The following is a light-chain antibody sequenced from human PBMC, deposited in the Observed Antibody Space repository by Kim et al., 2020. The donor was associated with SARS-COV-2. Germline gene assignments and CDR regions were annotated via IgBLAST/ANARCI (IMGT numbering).Light chain of an antibody. CDR2: DND. CDR1: TSNIGNNY. J-gene: IGLJ2*01. Sequence: QAVVTQPPSLSAAPGQNVAISCSGTTSNIGNNYVSWYQVVPGAAPKVLIYDNDKRSSGIPDRFSGSKSGTSATLGISGLQTGDEADYYCATWDGSLSAAVFGGGTQLTVL. CDR3: ATWDGSLSAAV. V-gene: IGLV1-51*01.